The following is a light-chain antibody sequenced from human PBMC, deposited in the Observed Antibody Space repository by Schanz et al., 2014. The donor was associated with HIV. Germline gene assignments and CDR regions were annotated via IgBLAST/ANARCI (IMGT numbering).Light chain of an antibody. J-gene: IGLJ3*02. CDR1: SSDVGGYNY. V-gene: IGLV2-14*03. CDR2: DVS. Sequence: QSALTQPASVSGSPGQSITISCTGTSSDVGGYNYVSWYQQHPGKAPKLMIYDVSNRPSGVSNRFSGSKSGNTASLTISGLQVEDEADYYCASCTSNNTWVFGGGTKLTVL. CDR3: ASCTSNNTWV.